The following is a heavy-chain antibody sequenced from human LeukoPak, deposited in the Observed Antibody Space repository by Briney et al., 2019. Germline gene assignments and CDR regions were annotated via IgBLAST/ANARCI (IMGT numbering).Heavy chain of an antibody. CDR1: GFTLSSYA. CDR3: AKDRLGRYCSGGSCYYPTGDFDY. V-gene: IGHV3-23*01. Sequence: PGGSLRLSCAASGFTLSSYAMSWVRQAPGKGLEWVSAISGSGGSTYYADSVKGRFTISRDNSKNTLYLQMNSLRAEDTAVYYCAKDRLGRYCSGGSCYYPTGDFDYWGQGTLVTVSS. CDR2: ISGSGGST. J-gene: IGHJ4*02. D-gene: IGHD2-15*01.